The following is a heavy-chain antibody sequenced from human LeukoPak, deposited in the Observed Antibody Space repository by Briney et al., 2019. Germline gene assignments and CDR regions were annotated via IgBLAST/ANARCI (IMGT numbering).Heavy chain of an antibody. CDR1: GSYW. CDR3: VSFYETY. Sequence: PGGSLRLSCAASGSYWMHWVRKAPGKGLVWVSHINSDGSWTSYADSVKGRFTISKDNAKNTVYLQMNNLRAEDTAVYYCVSFYETYWGRGTLATVSS. V-gene: IGHV3-74*01. J-gene: IGHJ4*02. D-gene: IGHD2-2*01. CDR2: INSDGSWT.